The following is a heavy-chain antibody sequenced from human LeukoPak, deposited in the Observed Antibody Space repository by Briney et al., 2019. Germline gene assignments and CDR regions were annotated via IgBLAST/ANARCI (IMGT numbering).Heavy chain of an antibody. CDR2: ISSSSSTI. Sequence: GGSLRLSCTASGFTFRSYSMNWVRQAPGKGLEWVSYISSSSSTIYYADSVRRRFTISRDNAKNSLYLQMNSLSAEDTAFYYCARDALQLTGNYVTRWWFDPWGQGTLVTVSS. D-gene: IGHD3-9*01. CDR3: ARDALQLTGNYVTRWWFDP. CDR1: GFTFRSYS. J-gene: IGHJ5*02. V-gene: IGHV3-48*01.